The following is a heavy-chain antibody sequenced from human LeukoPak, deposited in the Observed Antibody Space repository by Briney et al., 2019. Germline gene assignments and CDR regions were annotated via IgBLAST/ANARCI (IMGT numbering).Heavy chain of an antibody. Sequence: PGGSLRLSCAASGFTFSSYGMHWVRQAPGKGLEWVAVISYDGSNKYYADSVKGRFTISRDNFKNTLYLQMNSLRAEDTAVYYCARGHDILTETGGAFNWFDPWGQGTLVTVSS. CDR2: ISYDGSNK. J-gene: IGHJ5*02. D-gene: IGHD3-9*01. V-gene: IGHV3-30*03. CDR3: ARGHDILTETGGAFNWFDP. CDR1: GFTFSSYG.